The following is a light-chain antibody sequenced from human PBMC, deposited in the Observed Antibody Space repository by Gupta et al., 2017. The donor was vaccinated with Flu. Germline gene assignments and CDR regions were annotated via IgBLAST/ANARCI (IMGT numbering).Light chain of an antibody. J-gene: IGKJ3*01. CDR3: QQYNDWPPFT. CDR2: GAS. Sequence: ATLSVSPGERATLACRASQSLSSDLAWYQQKPGQAPRLLIYGASTRATGIPARFSGSGSGTEFTLTIRSLQSEDFAIYYCQQYNDWPPFTFGPGTRVDTK. CDR1: QSLSSD. V-gene: IGKV3-15*01.